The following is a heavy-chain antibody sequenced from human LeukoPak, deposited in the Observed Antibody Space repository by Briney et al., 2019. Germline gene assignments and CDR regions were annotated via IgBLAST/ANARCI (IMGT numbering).Heavy chain of an antibody. V-gene: IGHV1-69*13. D-gene: IGHD2-2*01. CDR2: IIPIFGTA. CDR1: GGTFSSYA. Sequence: SVKVSCTASGGTFSSYAISWVRQAPGQGLEWMGGIIPIFGTANYAQKFRGRVTITADESTSTAYMELSSLRSEDTAVYYCARNAVPDRPFSGMDVWGKGTTVTVSS. CDR3: ARNAVPDRPFSGMDV. J-gene: IGHJ6*04.